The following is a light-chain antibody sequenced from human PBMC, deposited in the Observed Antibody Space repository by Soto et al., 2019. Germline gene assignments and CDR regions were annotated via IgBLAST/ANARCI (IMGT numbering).Light chain of an antibody. J-gene: IGKJ1*01. CDR1: QNISRY. CDR2: AAS. V-gene: IGKV1-39*01. Sequence: DIQMTQSPSSLSASVGDRVTITCRASQNISRYLNWYQQKPGKAPKLLIYAASSLQSGVTSRFSGSGCGTDLTLTISSLQPEDFATYNCQQSYSTPWTFGQGNTVELK. CDR3: QQSYSTPWT.